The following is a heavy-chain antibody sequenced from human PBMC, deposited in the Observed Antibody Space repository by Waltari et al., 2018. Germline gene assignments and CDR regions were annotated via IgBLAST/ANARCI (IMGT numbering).Heavy chain of an antibody. Sequence: EVQLVESGAGLVKPRGSLRLSRAAPGFTFSSYSMNWVRKAPGKGLEWVTAISSRSSYVYYADSVKGRVTITRDKAKNSLYLQMNSLKDEDTAVYYGARATAAELYWGQGTLVTVSS. CDR2: ISSRSSYV. CDR3: ARATAAELY. CDR1: GFTFSSYS. V-gene: IGHV3-21*01. J-gene: IGHJ4*02. D-gene: IGHD6-13*01.